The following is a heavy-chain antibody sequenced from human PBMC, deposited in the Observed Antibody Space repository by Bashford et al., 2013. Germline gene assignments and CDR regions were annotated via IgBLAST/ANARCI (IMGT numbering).Heavy chain of an antibody. CDR1: GYTFSDYG. Sequence: ASVKVSCRASGYTFSDYGVSWMRQAPGQGLEWMGWISVSNGKTNYAQKLQGRVTLTTDTSTATAYMELRSLTSDDTAVYYCARGGLNYYDISGYYSSFDYWGQGTLVTVVL. J-gene: IGHJ4*02. CDR3: ARGGLNYYDISGYYSSFDY. D-gene: IGHD3-22*01. V-gene: IGHV1-18*01. CDR2: ISVSNGKT.